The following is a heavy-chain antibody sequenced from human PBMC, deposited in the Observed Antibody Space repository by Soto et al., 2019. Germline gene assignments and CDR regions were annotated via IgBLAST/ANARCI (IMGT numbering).Heavy chain of an antibody. Sequence: SETLSLTCAVSGGSISSGDYSWNWIRQPPGKGLEWIGYIYYSGSTYYNPSLKSRVTISVDTSKNQFSLKLSSVTAADTAVYYCARVFSDSSSFFDPWGQGTLVTVSS. CDR2: IYYSGST. D-gene: IGHD6-13*01. V-gene: IGHV4-30-4*07. J-gene: IGHJ5*02. CDR3: ARVFSDSSSFFDP. CDR1: GGSISSGDYS.